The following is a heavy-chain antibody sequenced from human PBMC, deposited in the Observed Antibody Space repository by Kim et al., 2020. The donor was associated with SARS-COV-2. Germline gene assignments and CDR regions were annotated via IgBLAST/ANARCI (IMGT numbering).Heavy chain of an antibody. Sequence: SETLSLTCTVSGGSISSYYWSWIRQPPGKGLEWIGYIYYSGSTNYNPSLKSRVTISVDTSKNQFSLKLSSVTAADTAVYYCARGYYDILTGYFDYWGQGTLVTVSS. J-gene: IGHJ4*02. CDR3: ARGYYDILTGYFDY. CDR1: GGSISSYY. V-gene: IGHV4-59*01. CDR2: IYYSGST. D-gene: IGHD3-9*01.